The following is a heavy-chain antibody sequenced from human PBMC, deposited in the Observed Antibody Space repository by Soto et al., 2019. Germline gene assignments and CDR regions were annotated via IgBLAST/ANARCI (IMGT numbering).Heavy chain of an antibody. CDR1: GFTFSNFA. J-gene: IGHJ4*01. Sequence: GGSLRLSCVASGFTFSNFAMYWVRRAPGNGLEWVALISYDGDNQYYADSLKGRFTISRDNSKNTLYLQMNSPRVEDTAVYYSARRIPVSGPYGAFDIWFQGTMVPVSA. D-gene: IGHD4-17*01. CDR3: ARRIPVSGPYGAFDI. V-gene: IGHV3-30*03. CDR2: ISYDGDNQ.